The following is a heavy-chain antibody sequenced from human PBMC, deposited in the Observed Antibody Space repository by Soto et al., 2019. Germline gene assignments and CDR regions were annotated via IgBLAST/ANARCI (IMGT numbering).Heavy chain of an antibody. CDR2: IKQDGSEK. CDR3: ERDPGVEYYYYGMDV. V-gene: IGHV3-7*01. CDR1: GFTFSSYW. J-gene: IGHJ6*02. D-gene: IGHD3-10*01. Sequence: GSLILSCTASGFTFSSYWMSGVRQAPGKGLEWVANIKQDGSEKYYVDSVKGRFTISRDNAKNSLYLQMNSLRAEDTAVYYCERDPGVEYYYYGMDVWGQGTKVTVSS.